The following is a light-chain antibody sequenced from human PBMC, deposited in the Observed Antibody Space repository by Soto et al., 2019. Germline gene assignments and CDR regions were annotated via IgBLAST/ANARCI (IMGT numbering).Light chain of an antibody. CDR2: EVN. CDR3: RADAGWNKFG. CDR1: TSDFGGYSF. J-gene: IGLJ2*01. Sequence: QSALTQPPSASGSPGQSVTISCTGTTSDFGGYSFVSWYQQHPGKAPKLMIYEVNKRPSGVPDRFSGSKSGNTASLPVSGRQAEYEAEYYCRADAGWNKFGFGGGTKLTV. V-gene: IGLV2-8*01.